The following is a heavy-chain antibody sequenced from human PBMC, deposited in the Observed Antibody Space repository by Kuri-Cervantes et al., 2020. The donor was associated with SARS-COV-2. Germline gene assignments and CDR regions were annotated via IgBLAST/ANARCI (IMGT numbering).Heavy chain of an antibody. CDR2: ISGSGGST. CDR1: GFTVSSNY. CDR3: AKDSAPYGDYFDY. J-gene: IGHJ4*02. V-gene: IGHV3-23*01. D-gene: IGHD4-17*01. Sequence: GESLKISCAASGFTVSSNYMSWVRQAPGKGLEWVSAISGSGGSTYYADSVKGRFTISRDNSKNTLYLQMNSLRAEDTAVYYCAKDSAPYGDYFDYWGQGTLVTVSS.